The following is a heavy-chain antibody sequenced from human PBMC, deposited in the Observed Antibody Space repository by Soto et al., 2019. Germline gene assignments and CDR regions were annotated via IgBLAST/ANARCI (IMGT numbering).Heavy chain of an antibody. CDR2: INSDGSST. CDR1: GFTFSSYW. J-gene: IGHJ5*02. Sequence: EVQLVESGGGLVQPGGSPRLSCAASGFTFSSYWMHWVRQAPGKGLEWVSRINSDGSSTTYADSVKGRFTNSRDNAKNTLYLQMNGLRADDTAVYYCARGDRWFDPWGQGTLVTVSS. CDR3: ARGDRWFDP. D-gene: IGHD3-22*01. V-gene: IGHV3-74*01.